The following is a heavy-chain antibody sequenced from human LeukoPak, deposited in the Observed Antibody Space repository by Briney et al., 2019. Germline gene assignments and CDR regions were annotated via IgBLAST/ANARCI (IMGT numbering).Heavy chain of an antibody. D-gene: IGHD2-21*02. Sequence: GGSLRLSCAASGFTFDDYAMHWVRQAPGKGLEWVSGISWNSGSIGYADSVKGRFTISRDNSKNTLYLQMNSLRADDTAVYYCAKSHHVTAIDYWGQGTLVTVSS. V-gene: IGHV3-9*01. CDR3: AKSHHVTAIDY. CDR2: ISWNSGSI. J-gene: IGHJ4*02. CDR1: GFTFDDYA.